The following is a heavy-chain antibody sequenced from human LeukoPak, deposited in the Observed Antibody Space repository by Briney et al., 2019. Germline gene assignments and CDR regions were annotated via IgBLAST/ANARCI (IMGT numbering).Heavy chain of an antibody. D-gene: IGHD4/OR15-4a*01. Sequence: GGSLSLSCAASGSPFISYWMHWLRQAPGKGLVWVSRINGDGSSKSSADSVKGRFTISRDNAKNTLYLQMNSLRAEDTAVYYCARGHRGCGYWGQGTLVTVSS. J-gene: IGHJ4*02. CDR3: ARGHRGCGY. CDR2: INGDGSSK. CDR1: GSPFISYW. V-gene: IGHV3-74*01.